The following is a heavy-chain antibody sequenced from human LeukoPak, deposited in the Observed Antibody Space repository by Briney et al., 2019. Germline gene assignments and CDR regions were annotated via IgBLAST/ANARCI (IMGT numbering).Heavy chain of an antibody. CDR2: IYYSGGT. CDR1: GGSISSSSYC. CDR3: ARQDIVSRYFDY. D-gene: IGHD5-12*01. Sequence: SETLSLTCTVSGGSISSSSYCWGWIRQPPGKGLEWIGSIYYSGGTYYNPSLKSRVTISVDTSKKQFSLKLSSATAADTAVYYCARQDIVSRYFDYWGQGTLVTVSS. V-gene: IGHV4-39*01. J-gene: IGHJ4*02.